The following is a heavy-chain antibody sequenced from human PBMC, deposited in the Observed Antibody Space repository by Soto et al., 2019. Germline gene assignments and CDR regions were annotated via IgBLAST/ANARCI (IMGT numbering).Heavy chain of an antibody. CDR2: LGPHENGL. CDR1: GFTFSGDW. V-gene: IGHV3-74*01. CDR3: TRETFGDRDY. J-gene: IGHJ4*02. Sequence: EVQLVESGGGLVQPGGSLRLSYTDSGFTFSGDWMHWVRQAPGKGLVWVSRLGPHENGLNYADSVKGRFTISRDNAKNTLYLQMNSLRVEDTAVYFCTRETFGDRDYWGQGTLVTVSS. D-gene: IGHD4-17*01.